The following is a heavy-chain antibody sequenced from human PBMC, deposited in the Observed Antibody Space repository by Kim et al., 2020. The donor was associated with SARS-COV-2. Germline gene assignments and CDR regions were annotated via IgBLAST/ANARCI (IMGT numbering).Heavy chain of an antibody. J-gene: IGHJ5*02. Sequence: SETLSLTCTVSGGSISSYYWSWIRQPPGKGLEWIGYIYYSGSTNYNPSLKSRGTISVDTSKNQFSLKLSSVTAADTAVYYCARDRHGSGSYTNNWFDPWGQGTLVTVSS. V-gene: IGHV4-59*13. D-gene: IGHD3-10*01. CDR1: GGSISSYY. CDR3: ARDRHGSGSYTNNWFDP. CDR2: IYYSGST.